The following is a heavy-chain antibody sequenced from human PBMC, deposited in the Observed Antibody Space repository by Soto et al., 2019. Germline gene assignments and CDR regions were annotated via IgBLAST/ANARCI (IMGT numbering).Heavy chain of an antibody. CDR2: MNPNSGNT. D-gene: IGHD3-22*01. CDR3: ARVRYYYDSSGYDGLDV. Sequence: GASVKVSCKASGGTFSSYTINWVRQATGQGLEWMGWMNPNSGNTGYAQKFQGRVTMTRNTSISTAYMELSSLRSEDTAVYYCARVRYYYDSSGYDGLDVWGQGTTVTVSS. J-gene: IGHJ6*02. CDR1: GGTFSSYT. V-gene: IGHV1-8*02.